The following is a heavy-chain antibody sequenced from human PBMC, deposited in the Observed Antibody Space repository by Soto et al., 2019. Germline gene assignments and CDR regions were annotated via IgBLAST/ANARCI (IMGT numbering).Heavy chain of an antibody. J-gene: IGHJ4*02. CDR3: ASPTRDY. Sequence: SETLSLTCTVSGGSISSYYWSWIRQPPGKGLEWIGYIYYSGSTNYNPSLKSRVTISVDTSKNQFPLKLGSGTAADTAVYYCASPTRDYWGQGTLVTVSS. V-gene: IGHV4-59*01. CDR2: IYYSGST. CDR1: GGSISSYY.